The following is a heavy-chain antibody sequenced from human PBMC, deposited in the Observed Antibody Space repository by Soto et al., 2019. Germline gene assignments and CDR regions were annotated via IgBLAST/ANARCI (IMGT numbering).Heavy chain of an antibody. V-gene: IGHV5-51*03. CDR2: IYPGDSDT. D-gene: IGHD1-20*01. CDR1: GYSFTSYW. J-gene: IGHJ3*02. Sequence: EVQLVQSGAEVKKPGESLKISCKGSGYSFTSYWIGWVRQMPGKGLEWMGIIYPGDSDTRYSPSFQGQVTISADKSISTAYLQWSSLKASDTAMYYCARRVQKIMYNWNPFDIWGQGTMVTVSS. CDR3: ARRVQKIMYNWNPFDI.